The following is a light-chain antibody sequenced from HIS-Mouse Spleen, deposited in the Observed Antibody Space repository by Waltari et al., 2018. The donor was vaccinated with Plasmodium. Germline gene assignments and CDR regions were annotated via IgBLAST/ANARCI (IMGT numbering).Light chain of an antibody. CDR1: ALPTKY. J-gene: IGLJ3*02. V-gene: IGLV3-10*01. CDR3: YSTDSSGNHRV. CDR2: EDS. Sequence: YALTPPPSVPVSPGQTARITCSGDALPTKYAYWYQQKSGQAPVLFIYEDSKRPSGIPERFSGSSSGTMATVTISGAQVEDEADYYCYSTDSSGNHRVFGGGTKLTVL.